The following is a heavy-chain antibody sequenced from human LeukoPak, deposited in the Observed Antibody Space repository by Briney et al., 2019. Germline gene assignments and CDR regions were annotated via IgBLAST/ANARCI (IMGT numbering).Heavy chain of an antibody. CDR3: ARDLGGYGDLDN. J-gene: IGHJ4*02. CDR2: IYYSGST. V-gene: IGHV4-30-4*01. CDR1: GGSIGSGDYY. D-gene: IGHD5-12*01. Sequence: SETLSLTCTVSGGSIGSGDYYWSWIRQPPGTGLEWIGYIYYSGSTYYNPSLKSRLTLSVDTSKNQFSLQLSSVIAADTAVYYCARDLGGYGDLDNWGQGTLVTVSS.